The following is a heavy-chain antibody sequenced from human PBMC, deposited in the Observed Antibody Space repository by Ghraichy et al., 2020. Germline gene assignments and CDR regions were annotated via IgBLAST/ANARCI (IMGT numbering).Heavy chain of an antibody. D-gene: IGHD5-12*01. J-gene: IGHJ6*02. CDR3: TIGYSIYSYDMDV. CDR2: VSPDGDLR. Sequence: GGSLRLSCAASEFTFSTCPMSWVRQAPGKGLEWVSAVSPDGDLRYYADSVKGRFTISRDNSKNTLYLLMSSLRAEDTAVYYCTIGYSIYSYDMDVWGQGTTVTVSS. V-gene: IGHV3-23*01. CDR1: EFTFSTCP.